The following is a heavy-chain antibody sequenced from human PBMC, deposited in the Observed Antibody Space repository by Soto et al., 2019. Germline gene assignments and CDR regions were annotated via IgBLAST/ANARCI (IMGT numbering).Heavy chain of an antibody. V-gene: IGHV3-21*01. CDR3: ARPPPAAADSPLVLFDI. CDR1: GFTFSSYS. D-gene: IGHD6-13*01. Sequence: GGAVRRSCAASGFTFSSYSMNWVRQAPGKGLEWVSSISSSSSYIYYADSVKGRFTISRDNAKNSLYLQMNSLRAEDTAVYYCARPPPAAADSPLVLFDIWGQGTMVTVSS. J-gene: IGHJ3*02. CDR2: ISSSSSYI.